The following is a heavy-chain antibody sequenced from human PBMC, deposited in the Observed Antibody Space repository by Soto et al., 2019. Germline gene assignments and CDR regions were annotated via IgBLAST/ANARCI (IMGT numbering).Heavy chain of an antibody. D-gene: IGHD3-10*01. Sequence: SETLSLTCAVYGGSFSGYYWSWIRQPPGKGLEWIGEINHSGSTNYNPSLKSRVTISVDTSKNQFSLKLSSVTAADTAVYYCAREGGSGSYARSYYYYYMDVWGNGTPVT. CDR1: GGSFSGYY. J-gene: IGHJ6*03. V-gene: IGHV4-34*01. CDR2: INHSGST. CDR3: AREGGSGSYARSYYYYYMDV.